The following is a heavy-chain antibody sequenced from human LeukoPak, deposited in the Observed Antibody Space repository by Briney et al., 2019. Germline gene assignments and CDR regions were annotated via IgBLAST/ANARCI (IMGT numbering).Heavy chain of an antibody. CDR2: INTNTGNP. Sequence: ASVKVSCKASGYTFTNFPINWVRQAPGQRLEWMGGINTNTGNPTYAPGFTGRFVFSVDTSVNTAYLQINRLKPEDTALYYCAGDGFFDFWGGFYHPYWGPGSLVTVSS. CDR3: AGDGFFDFWGGFYHPY. D-gene: IGHD3-3*01. V-gene: IGHV7-4-1*02. J-gene: IGHJ4*02. CDR1: GYTFTNFP.